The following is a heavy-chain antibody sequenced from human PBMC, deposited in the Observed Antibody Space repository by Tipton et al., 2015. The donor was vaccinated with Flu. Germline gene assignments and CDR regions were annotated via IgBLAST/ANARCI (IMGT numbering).Heavy chain of an antibody. CDR3: SRDGSGYGLDY. CDR1: GFTFRAYG. J-gene: IGHJ4*02. Sequence: SLRLSCAASGFTFRAYGMHWVRQAPGKGLEWVAFIRPEGSSVQYADSVKGRFTISRDNSKNMLDLQMDSLRAEDTAMYHCSRDGSGYGLDYWGPGTLGTVAS. D-gene: IGHD5-12*01. CDR2: IRPEGSSV. V-gene: IGHV3-33*04.